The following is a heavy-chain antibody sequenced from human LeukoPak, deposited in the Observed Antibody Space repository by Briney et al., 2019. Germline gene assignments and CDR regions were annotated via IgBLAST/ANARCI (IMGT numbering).Heavy chain of an antibody. V-gene: IGHV3-7*03. Sequence: PGGSLRLSCAASGFTFSSNWMSWVRQAPGKGLEWVANIKQDGSEKYYVDSVKGRFTISRDNAKNSLYLQMNSLRAEDTAVYYCAREEVPWFGELFYDYWGQGTLVTVS. CDR2: IKQDGSEK. D-gene: IGHD3-10*01. J-gene: IGHJ4*02. CDR3: AREEVPWFGELFYDY. CDR1: GFTFSSNW.